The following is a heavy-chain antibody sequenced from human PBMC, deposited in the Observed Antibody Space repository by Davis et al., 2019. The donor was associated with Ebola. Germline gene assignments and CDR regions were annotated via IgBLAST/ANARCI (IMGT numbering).Heavy chain of an antibody. CDR1: GGSFSGYF. CDR3: AKGTVLDY. J-gene: IGHJ4*02. Sequence: MPSETLSLTCSVYGGSFSGYFWTWIRQPPGKGLEWIGEVNQSGSTNYNPSLKSRVIISVDTFTNQFSLNLSSVTAEDTAVYYCAKGTVLDYWGQGTLVTVSS. V-gene: IGHV4-34*01. CDR2: VNQSGST. D-gene: IGHD4-17*01.